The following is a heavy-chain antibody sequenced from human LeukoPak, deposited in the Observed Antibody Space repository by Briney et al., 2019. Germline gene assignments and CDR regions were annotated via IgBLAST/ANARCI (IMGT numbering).Heavy chain of an antibody. CDR1: GFTFSSYA. J-gene: IGHJ3*01. CDR3: AKIDLSGSQSVL. CDR2: ISSSGGST. Sequence: PGGSLRLSCAASGFTFSSYAMSWVRRAPGKGLDWVSGISSSGGSTFYADSVKGRFTISRDNSKNTLYLQMNSLRAEDTAVYYCAKIDLSGSQSVLWGQGTMVTVSS. D-gene: IGHD3-10*01. V-gene: IGHV3-23*01.